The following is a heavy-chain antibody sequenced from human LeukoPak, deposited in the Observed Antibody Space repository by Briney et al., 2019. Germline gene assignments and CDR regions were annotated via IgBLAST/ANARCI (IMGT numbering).Heavy chain of an antibody. V-gene: IGHV3-9*03. CDR2: ITWNSDNI. D-gene: IGHD3-16*01. J-gene: IGHJ6*03. CDR3: AKGGGGRLIYYYYMDV. Sequence: GGSLRLSCAASGFTFSSYEMNWVRQAPGKGLEWVSGITWNSDNIEYADSVKGRFTISRDNAKNSLYLQMNSLRAEDMALYYCAKGGGGRLIYYYYMDVWGKGTTVTVSS. CDR1: GFTFSSYE.